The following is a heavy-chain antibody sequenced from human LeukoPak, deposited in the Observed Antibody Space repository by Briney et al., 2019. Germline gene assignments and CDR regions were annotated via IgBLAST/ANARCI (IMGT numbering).Heavy chain of an antibody. CDR1: GGSFSGYY. CDR2: INHSGST. V-gene: IGHV4-34*01. Sequence: PSETLSLTCAVYGGSFSGYYWSWIRQPPGKGLEWIGEINHSGSTNYNPSLKSRVTMSVDTSKNQFSLKLSSVTAADTAVYYCARDPPYYDFWSGTSRWFDPWGQGTLVTVSS. CDR3: ARDPPYYDFWSGTSRWFDP. J-gene: IGHJ5*02. D-gene: IGHD3-3*01.